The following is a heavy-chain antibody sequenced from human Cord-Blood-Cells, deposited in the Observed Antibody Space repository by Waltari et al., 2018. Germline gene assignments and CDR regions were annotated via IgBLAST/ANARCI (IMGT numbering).Heavy chain of an antibody. J-gene: IGHJ4*02. CDR3: ARRGDCGGDCYHFDY. D-gene: IGHD2-21*02. CDR2: INHSGST. Sequence: QVQLQQWGAGLLKPSETLSLTSAVYGGSFSGYYWSWLGQPPGKGLEWIGEINHSGSTNYNPSLKSRVTISVDTSKNQFSLKLSSVTAADTAVYYCARRGDCGGDCYHFDYWGQGTLVTVSS. V-gene: IGHV4-34*01. CDR1: GGSFSGYY.